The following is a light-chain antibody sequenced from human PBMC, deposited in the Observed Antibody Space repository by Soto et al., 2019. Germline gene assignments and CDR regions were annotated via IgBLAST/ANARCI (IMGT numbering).Light chain of an antibody. J-gene: IGKJ4*01. CDR3: QQFHSTPFT. CDR1: QSVFYSSKSKNY. V-gene: IGKV4-1*01. Sequence: DIVMTQSPDSLALSLGERATINCKSSQSVFYSSKSKNYLAWYRQKPGQPPKLLIYWTSIRDSGVPDRFSGSGSGTDFTLTISSLQAEDVAVYYCQQFHSTPFTFGGGTKVEIK. CDR2: WTS.